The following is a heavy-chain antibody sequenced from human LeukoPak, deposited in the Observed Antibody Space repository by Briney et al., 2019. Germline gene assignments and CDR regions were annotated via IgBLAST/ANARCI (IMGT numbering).Heavy chain of an antibody. V-gene: IGHV3-30-3*01. CDR3: ARDWRNYCSSTNCYPGVFDY. D-gene: IGHD2-2*01. J-gene: IGHJ4*02. CDR1: GFTFSSYA. CDR2: ISYDGSNK. Sequence: GGSLRLSCAASGFTFSSYAMSWVRQAPGKGLEWVAVISYDGSNKYYADSVKGRFTISRDNSKNTLYLQMNSLRAEDTAVYYCARDWRNYCSSTNCYPGVFDYWGQGTLVTVSS.